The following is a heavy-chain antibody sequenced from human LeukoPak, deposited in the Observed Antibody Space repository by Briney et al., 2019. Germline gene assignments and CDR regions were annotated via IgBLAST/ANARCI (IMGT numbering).Heavy chain of an antibody. V-gene: IGHV3-7*01. Sequence: GGSLRLSCAASGFTFSNSLMSWVRQAPGKGLEWVPNIKQDGSEKHYVDSVKGRFTISRDNAKNSLYLQMNSLRAEDTAVYYCARDAYGKTDYWGQGTLVTVSS. CDR2: IKQDGSEK. CDR3: ARDAYGKTDY. J-gene: IGHJ4*02. D-gene: IGHD4-17*01. CDR1: GFTFSNSL.